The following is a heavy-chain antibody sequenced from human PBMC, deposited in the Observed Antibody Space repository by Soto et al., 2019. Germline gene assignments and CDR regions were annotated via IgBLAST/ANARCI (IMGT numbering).Heavy chain of an antibody. CDR3: ANFHCSSTSCYYDY. Sequence: SLRLSCAASGFTFDDYAMHWVRQAPGKGLEWVSGISWNSGSIGYADSVKGRFTISRDNAKNSLYLQMNSLRAEDTALYYCANFHCSSTSCYYDYWGQGTLVTVSS. J-gene: IGHJ4*02. D-gene: IGHD2-2*01. CDR1: GFTFDDYA. CDR2: ISWNSGSI. V-gene: IGHV3-9*01.